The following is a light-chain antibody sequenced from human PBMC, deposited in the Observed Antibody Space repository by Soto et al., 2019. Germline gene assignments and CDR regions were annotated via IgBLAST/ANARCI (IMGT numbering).Light chain of an antibody. V-gene: IGKV2-24*01. CDR1: QSLVHSNGKTY. Sequence: DFVLTQTSLSSPVMVGQPASISCRSSQSLVHSNGKTYLTWFHQRPGQPPRLLIYEISKRFSGVPDRFSGSGAGTDFTLKIKRVEAEDVGVYYCMQATQFPHTFGQGTKLEVK. CDR2: EIS. CDR3: MQATQFPHT. J-gene: IGKJ2*01.